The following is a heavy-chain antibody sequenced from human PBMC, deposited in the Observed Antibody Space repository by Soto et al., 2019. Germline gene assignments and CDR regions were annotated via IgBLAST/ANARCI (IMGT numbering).Heavy chain of an antibody. CDR1: GYSFSTSW. CDR2: IYPGDSDS. Sequence: LKISCKVSGYSFSTSWMGWVRQLPGKGLEWMGIIYPGDSDSRYGPSFEGHVTFSVDKSISTAYLEWSSLKASDTAIYYCARLSRRVAQESNYFDPWGQGTLVTVSS. CDR3: ARLSRRVAQESNYFDP. J-gene: IGHJ5*02. V-gene: IGHV5-51*01. D-gene: IGHD2-8*01.